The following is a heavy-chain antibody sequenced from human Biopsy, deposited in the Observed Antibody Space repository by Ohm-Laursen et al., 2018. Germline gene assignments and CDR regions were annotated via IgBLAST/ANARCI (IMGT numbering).Heavy chain of an antibody. Sequence: GASVKASCNVSGYTLTALSMHWVRQAPGRGLEWMGGFAPENGKTIYAQKFQGRITMTEDTSTDTAYMELSSLRSEGTAVYYCAADINVWNVNYWGQGTQVTVSS. CDR2: FAPENGKT. D-gene: IGHD1-1*01. V-gene: IGHV1-24*01. CDR3: AADINVWNVNY. CDR1: GYTLTALS. J-gene: IGHJ4*02.